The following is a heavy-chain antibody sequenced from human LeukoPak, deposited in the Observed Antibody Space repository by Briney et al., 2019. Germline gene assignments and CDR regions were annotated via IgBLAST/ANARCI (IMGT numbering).Heavy chain of an antibody. V-gene: IGHV3-74*01. Sequence: PGGSLRLSCAASGFTFSSYWMHWVRQAPGKGLVWVSRIQTEGSGTTYADSVKGRFTISRDNAKNTLYLQMNSLRAEDTAVYFCASDRGYGMDVWGQGTTVTVSS. D-gene: IGHD3-10*01. CDR2: IQTEGSGT. J-gene: IGHJ6*02. CDR1: GFTFSSYW. CDR3: ASDRGYGMDV.